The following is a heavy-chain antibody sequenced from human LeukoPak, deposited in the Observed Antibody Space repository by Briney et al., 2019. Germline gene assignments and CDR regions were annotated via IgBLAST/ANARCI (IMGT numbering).Heavy chain of an antibody. CDR1: GGSITSGAYY. CDR3: AREEADMDV. V-gene: IGHV4-61*02. Sequence: SQTLSLTCAVSGGSITSGAYYWSWIRQPAVKGLEWIGRVHTSGSTNYNSSLKSRVTISIDTSKNHFSLKLSSVTAADTAVYYCAREEADMDVWGKGTTVTVSS. J-gene: IGHJ6*03. CDR2: VHTSGST.